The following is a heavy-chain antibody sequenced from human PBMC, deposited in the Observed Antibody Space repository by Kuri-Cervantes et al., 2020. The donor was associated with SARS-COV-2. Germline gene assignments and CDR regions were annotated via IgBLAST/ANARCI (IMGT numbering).Heavy chain of an antibody. D-gene: IGHD6-13*01. CDR1: GGSISSYY. CDR2: IYYTGST. J-gene: IGHJ3*02. V-gene: IGHV4-59*08. CDR3: ARSSSSTPRGFDI. Sequence: GSLRLSCTVSGGSISSYYWSWIRQPPGKGLEWIGYIYYTGSTNYNPSLKSRVTISVDTSKKQFSLKLSSVTAADTAVYYCARSSSSTPRGFDIWGQGTMVTVSS.